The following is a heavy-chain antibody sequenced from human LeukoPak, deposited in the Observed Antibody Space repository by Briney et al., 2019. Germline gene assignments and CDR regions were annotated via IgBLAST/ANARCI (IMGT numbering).Heavy chain of an antibody. Sequence: ASVKVSCKVSGYTLTELSMHWVRQGPGKGLEWMGGFDPEDGETIYAQKFQGRVTMTEDTSTDTAYMELSSLRSEDTAVYYCATGYLVTAGLMDVWGQGTTVTVSS. V-gene: IGHV1-24*01. CDR1: GYTLTELS. D-gene: IGHD6-13*01. CDR3: ATGYLVTAGLMDV. CDR2: FDPEDGET. J-gene: IGHJ6*02.